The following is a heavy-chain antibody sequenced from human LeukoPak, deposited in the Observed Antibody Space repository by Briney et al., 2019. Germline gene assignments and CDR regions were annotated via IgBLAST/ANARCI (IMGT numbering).Heavy chain of an antibody. CDR1: GXTFSSYW. CDR3: ARDGGYCDRTTCYDRLDY. CDR2: IKRDGSDR. D-gene: IGHD2-2*01. V-gene: IGHV3-7*04. Sequence: SGGSLRLSCAASGXTFSSYWMTWVRQAPGKGLEWVANIKRDGSDRNYVDSVKGRFTISRDNGQNSLFLQMNSLRAEDTAVYFCARDGGYCDRTTCYDRLDYWGQGALATVSS. J-gene: IGHJ4*02.